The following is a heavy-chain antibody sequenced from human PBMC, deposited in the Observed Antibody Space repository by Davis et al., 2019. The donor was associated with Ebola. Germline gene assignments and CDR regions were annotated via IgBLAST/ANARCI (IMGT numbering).Heavy chain of an antibody. Sequence: SVKVSCKASGFTFTSSAVQWVRQARGQRLEWIGWIVVGSGNTNYAQKFQERVTITRDMSTSTAYMELSSLRSEDTVVYYCATSPGWLVRSWFDPWGQGTLVTVSS. CDR1: GFTFTSSA. CDR2: IVVGSGNT. J-gene: IGHJ5*02. CDR3: ATSPGWLVRSWFDP. V-gene: IGHV1-58*01. D-gene: IGHD6-19*01.